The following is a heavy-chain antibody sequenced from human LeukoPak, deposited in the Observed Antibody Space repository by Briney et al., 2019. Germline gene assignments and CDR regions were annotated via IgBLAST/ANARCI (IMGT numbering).Heavy chain of an antibody. CDR3: ARDRNDFWSGYYNWFDP. CDR2: INPNSGGT. J-gene: IGHJ5*02. V-gene: IGHV1-2*06. D-gene: IGHD3-3*01. Sequence: GASVKVSCKASGYTFTGYYMHWVRQAPGQGLEWMGRINPNSGGTNYAQKFQGRVTMTRDTSISTAYMELSRLRSDDTAVYYCARDRNDFWSGYYNWFDPWGQGTLVIVSS. CDR1: GYTFTGYY.